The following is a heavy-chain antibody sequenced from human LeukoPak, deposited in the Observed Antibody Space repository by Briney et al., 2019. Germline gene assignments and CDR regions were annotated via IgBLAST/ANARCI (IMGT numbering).Heavy chain of an antibody. D-gene: IGHD6-6*01. CDR1: GFTFSSYW. CDR3: ARDGEYSSLYYYYYMDV. CDR2: IKQDGSEK. Sequence: PGGSLRLSCAASGFTFSSYWMSWVRQAPGKGLEWVANIKQDGSEKYCVDSVKGRFTISRDNAKNSLYLQMNSLRAEDTAVYYCARDGEYSSLYYYYYMDVWGKGTTVTVSS. V-gene: IGHV3-7*01. J-gene: IGHJ6*03.